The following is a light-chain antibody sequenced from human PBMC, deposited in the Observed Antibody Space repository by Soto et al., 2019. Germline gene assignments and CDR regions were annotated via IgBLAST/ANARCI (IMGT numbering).Light chain of an antibody. CDR2: AAS. Sequence: DIQMTQSPSSVSASVGDRVTITCRASQGISSWIAWYQQKPGKAPKFLIYAASSLQSGVPSRFSGSGSGTDFTLTINSLQPEDFATDYCQQAYSFPITFGQGTRLEMK. CDR3: QQAYSFPIT. CDR1: QGISSW. V-gene: IGKV1-12*01. J-gene: IGKJ5*01.